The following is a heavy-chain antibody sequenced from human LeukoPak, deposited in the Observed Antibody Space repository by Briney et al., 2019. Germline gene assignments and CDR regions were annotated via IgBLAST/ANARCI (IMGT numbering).Heavy chain of an antibody. CDR2: IKSKTDGGTT. J-gene: IGHJ4*02. V-gene: IGHV3-15*01. CDR3: TPDQGNYGEYEYFDY. D-gene: IGHD4-17*01. Sequence: WIRQPPGKGLEWVGRIKSKTDGGTTDYAAPVKGRFTISRDDSKNTLYLQMNSLKTADTAEYYCTPDQGNYGEYEYFDYWGQGTLVTVSS.